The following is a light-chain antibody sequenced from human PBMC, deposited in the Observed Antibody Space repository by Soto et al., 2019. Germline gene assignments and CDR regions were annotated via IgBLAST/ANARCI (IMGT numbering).Light chain of an antibody. J-gene: IGKJ2*01. V-gene: IGKV1-5*03. CDR3: QQYNAYPYD. CDR1: QSISTW. CDR2: KAS. Sequence: DIQMTQSPSTLSASVGDRVTLTCRASQSISTWLAWYQQKPGKAPKLLIYKASILESGVPSRFSGSGSGTEFSLTISGLQTDDCATYYCQQYNAYPYDVGQGTKLGIK.